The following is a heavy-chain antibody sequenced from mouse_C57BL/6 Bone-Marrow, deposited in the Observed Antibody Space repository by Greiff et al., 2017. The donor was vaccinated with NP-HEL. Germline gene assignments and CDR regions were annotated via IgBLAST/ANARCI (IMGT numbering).Heavy chain of an antibody. Sequence: VQLQQSGAELVRPGASVKLSCKASGYTFTDYYINWVKQRPGQGLEWIARIYPGSGNTYYNEKFKGKATLTAEKSSSTAYMQLSSLTSEDSAVYFCARRVGIYYDYDGYFDYWGQGTTLTVSS. J-gene: IGHJ2*01. V-gene: IGHV1-76*01. CDR2: IYPGSGNT. CDR3: ARRVGIYYDYDGYFDY. D-gene: IGHD2-4*01. CDR1: GYTFTDYY.